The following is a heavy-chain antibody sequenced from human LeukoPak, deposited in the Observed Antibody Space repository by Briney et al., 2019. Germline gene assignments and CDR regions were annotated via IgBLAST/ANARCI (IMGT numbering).Heavy chain of an antibody. Sequence: SETLSLTCTVSGGSISSYYWSWIRQPAGKGLEWIGRIYTSGSTNYNPSLKSRVTMSVDTSKNQFSLKLSSVTAADTAVYYCARECSGGSCSPTDAFDIWGQGTMVTVSS. J-gene: IGHJ3*02. CDR2: IYTSGST. CDR3: ARECSGGSCSPTDAFDI. CDR1: GGSISSYY. V-gene: IGHV4-4*07. D-gene: IGHD2-15*01.